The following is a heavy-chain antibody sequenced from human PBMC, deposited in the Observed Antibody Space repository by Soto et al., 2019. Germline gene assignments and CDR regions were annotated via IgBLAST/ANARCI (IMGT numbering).Heavy chain of an antibody. Sequence: QVQLVQSGAEVKKPGSSVKVSCKASGGTFSSYTISWVRQAPGQGLEWMGRIIPILGIANYAQKFQGRVTITADKSMSTAYMELSSLRSEDTAVYYCARENYGYSGYDWEYYFDYWGQGTLVTVSS. J-gene: IGHJ4*02. CDR1: GGTFSSYT. CDR2: IIPILGIA. D-gene: IGHD5-12*01. CDR3: ARENYGYSGYDWEYYFDY. V-gene: IGHV1-69*08.